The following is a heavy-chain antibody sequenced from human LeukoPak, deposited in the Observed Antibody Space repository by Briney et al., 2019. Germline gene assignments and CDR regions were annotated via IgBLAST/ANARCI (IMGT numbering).Heavy chain of an antibody. Sequence: PGGSLRLSCAASGFTFSSYAMHWVRQAPGKGLEWVAVISYDGSNKYYADSVKGRFTISRDNSKNTLYLQMNSLRAEDTAVYYCAKDPGSSSSWYGSYYFDYWGQGTLVTVSS. CDR1: GFTFSSYA. CDR2: ISYDGSNK. V-gene: IGHV3-30*04. J-gene: IGHJ4*02. D-gene: IGHD6-13*01. CDR3: AKDPGSSSSWYGSYYFDY.